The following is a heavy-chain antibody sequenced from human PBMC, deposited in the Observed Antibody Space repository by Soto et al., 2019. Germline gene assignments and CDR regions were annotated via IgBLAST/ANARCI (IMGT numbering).Heavy chain of an antibody. CDR1: VVSVSSGSYY. J-gene: IGHJ4*02. V-gene: IGHV4-61*01. CDR2: IYYSGST. Sequence: SSETLSLTCTFSVVSVSSGSYYCSWMRQPPGKGLEWIGYIYYSGSTNYNPSLKSRVTISVDTSKNQFSLKLSSVTAADTAVYYCARYRPGYFDYWGQATLVTLSS. CDR3: ARYRPGYFDY. D-gene: IGHD3-16*02.